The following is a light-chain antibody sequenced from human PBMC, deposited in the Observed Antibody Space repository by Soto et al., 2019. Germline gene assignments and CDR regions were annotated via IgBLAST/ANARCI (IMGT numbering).Light chain of an antibody. CDR3: SSYTNSRTLL. J-gene: IGLJ1*01. V-gene: IGLV2-14*01. CDR1: SDNY. Sequence: ALTQPASVSGSPGQSITISCTGTSDNYVSWYQQHPGKVPKLMIYGVTNRPSGVSDRFSGSKSGNTASLTISGLQTEDEADYYCSSYTNSRTLLFGAGTKVTVL. CDR2: GVT.